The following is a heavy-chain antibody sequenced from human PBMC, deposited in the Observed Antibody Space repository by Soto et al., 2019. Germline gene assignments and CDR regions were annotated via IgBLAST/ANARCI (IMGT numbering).Heavy chain of an antibody. Sequence: GGSLRLSCAASGFTFDDYAMHWVRQAPGKGLEWVSNINQDGSEKYYVDSVKGRFTISRDNAKNSLYLQMNSLRAEDTAVYYCARVRFLDYYYYHYMDVWGKGTTVTVSS. J-gene: IGHJ6*03. V-gene: IGHV3-7*01. CDR1: GFTFDDYA. CDR2: INQDGSEK. CDR3: ARVRFLDYYYYHYMDV. D-gene: IGHD3-3*01.